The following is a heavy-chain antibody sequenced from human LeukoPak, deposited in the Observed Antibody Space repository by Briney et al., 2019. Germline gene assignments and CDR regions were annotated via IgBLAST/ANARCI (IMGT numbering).Heavy chain of an antibody. J-gene: IGHJ4*02. Sequence: ASVKVSCKASGYTFTSYYMHWVRQAPGQGLEWMGIINPSGGSTSYAQKFQGRVTMTRDTSTSTVYMELSRLRSEDTAVYYCAREAIDLYGSGSYDYWGQGTLVTVSS. CDR3: AREAIDLYGSGSYDY. D-gene: IGHD3-10*01. CDR1: GYTFTSYY. V-gene: IGHV1-46*01. CDR2: INPSGGST.